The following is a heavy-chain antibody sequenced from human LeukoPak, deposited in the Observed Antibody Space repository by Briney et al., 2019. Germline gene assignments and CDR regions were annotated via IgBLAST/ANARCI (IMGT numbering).Heavy chain of an antibody. CDR2: IRSSGSTI. J-gene: IGHJ4*02. D-gene: IGHD4-23*01. CDR3: VRARGDYGGNSLWEN. V-gene: IGHV3-48*03. Sequence: ARGSLRLSRAASAFTCSSYEMNWVRQAPGKRLEWVSYIRSSGSTIYYADSVKGRFTISRDNAKNSLYLQMNSLRAEDTGVYYCVRARGDYGGNSLWENWGQGTLVTVSS. CDR1: AFTCSSYE.